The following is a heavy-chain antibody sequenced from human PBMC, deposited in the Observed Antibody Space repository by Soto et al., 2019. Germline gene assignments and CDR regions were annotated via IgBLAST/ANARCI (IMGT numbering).Heavy chain of an antibody. CDR3: ARNDGGHGDY. V-gene: IGHV4-31*03. Sequence: SETLSLTCTVSGGSISSGGYYWSWIRQHPGKGLEWIGYIYYSGSTYYNPSLKSRVTISVDTSKNQFSLKLSSVTAADTAVYYCARNDGGHGDYWGQGTLVTVSS. D-gene: IGHD5-12*01. J-gene: IGHJ4*02. CDR1: GGSISSGGYY. CDR2: IYYSGST.